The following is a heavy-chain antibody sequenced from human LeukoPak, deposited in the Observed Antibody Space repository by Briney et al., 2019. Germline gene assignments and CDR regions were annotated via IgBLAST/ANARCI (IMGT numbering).Heavy chain of an antibody. CDR2: ISSSVSTI. CDR1: GFTFSSYE. Sequence: GGCLRLSCAASGFTFSSYEMNSVRQAPGKGLEWVSYISSSVSTIYYAHSVKGRFTISRDNAKNSLYLQMNSLRAEDTAVYYCATPWVLDTAMDPFDYWGQGTLVTVSS. D-gene: IGHD5-18*01. CDR3: ATPWVLDTAMDPFDY. V-gene: IGHV3-48*03. J-gene: IGHJ4*02.